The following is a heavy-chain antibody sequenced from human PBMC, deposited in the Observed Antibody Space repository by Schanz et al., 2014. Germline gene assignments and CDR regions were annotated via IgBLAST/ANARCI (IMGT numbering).Heavy chain of an antibody. CDR1: GLTFTSAW. CDR3: AKKVPAYNPFDS. Sequence: EVQLVESGGGLVKPGGSLRLSCATSGLTFTSAWMSWVRQAPGKGLEWVSYISSASSTINYADSVKGRFTISRDNAKNSLFLQMNSLRAEDTAVYFCAKKVPAYNPFDSWGQGTLVTVSS. V-gene: IGHV3-48*01. CDR2: ISSASSTI. D-gene: IGHD1-1*01. J-gene: IGHJ4*02.